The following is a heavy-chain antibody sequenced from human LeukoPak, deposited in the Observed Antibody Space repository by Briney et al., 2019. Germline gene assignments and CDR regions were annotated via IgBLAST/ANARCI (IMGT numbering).Heavy chain of an antibody. V-gene: IGHV4-59*12. CDR1: GGSISSYY. J-gene: IGHJ4*02. Sequence: SETLSLTCTVSGGSISSYYWSWIRQPPGKGLEWIGYIYYSGYTNYNPSLKSRVTISVDTSKNQFSLKLSSVTAADTAVYYCARDRYYYDSSGYYQLDYWGQGTLVTVSS. CDR2: IYYSGYT. CDR3: ARDRYYYDSSGYYQLDY. D-gene: IGHD3-22*01.